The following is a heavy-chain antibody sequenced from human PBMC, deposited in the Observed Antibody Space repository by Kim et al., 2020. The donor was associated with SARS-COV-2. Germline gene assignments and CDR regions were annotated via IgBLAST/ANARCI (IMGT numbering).Heavy chain of an antibody. CDR3: ARDAGASGPFWSGYSYAPDYYGMDV. Sequence: SVKVSCKASGGTFSSYAISWVRQAPGQGLEWMGGIIPIFGTANYAQKFQGRVTITADESTSTAYMELSSLRSEDTAVYYCARDAGASGPFWSGYSYAPDYYGMDVWGQGTTVTVSS. D-gene: IGHD3-3*01. CDR2: IIPIFGTA. J-gene: IGHJ6*02. V-gene: IGHV1-69*13. CDR1: GGTFSSYA.